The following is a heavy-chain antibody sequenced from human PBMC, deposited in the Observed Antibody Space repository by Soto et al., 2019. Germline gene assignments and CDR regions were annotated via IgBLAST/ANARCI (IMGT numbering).Heavy chain of an antibody. CDR2: ISSSSSYI. Sequence: PGGSLRLSCAASGFTFSSYSMNWVRQAPGKGLEWVSSISSSSSYIYYADSVKGRFTISRDNAKNSLYLQMNSLRAEDTAVYYCARVSKAGYSSSWTRGYFDYWGQGTLVTVSS. D-gene: IGHD6-13*01. V-gene: IGHV3-21*01. J-gene: IGHJ4*02. CDR3: ARVSKAGYSSSWTRGYFDY. CDR1: GFTFSSYS.